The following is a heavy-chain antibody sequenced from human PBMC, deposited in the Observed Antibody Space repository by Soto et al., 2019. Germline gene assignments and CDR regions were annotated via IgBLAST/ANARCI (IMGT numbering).Heavy chain of an antibody. CDR2: SIPIFGTA. J-gene: IGHJ6*02. D-gene: IGHD5-12*01. V-gene: IGHV1-69*01. Sequence: QVQLVQSGAEVKKPGSSVKVSCKASGGTFSSYAISWVRQAPGQGLEWMGGSIPIFGTANYAQKFQGRVTITADESTSTAYMELSSLRSEDTAVYYCARSRRIRTNGYNYRAYYYYGMDVWGQGTTVTVSS. CDR1: GGTFSSYA. CDR3: ARSRRIRTNGYNYRAYYYYGMDV.